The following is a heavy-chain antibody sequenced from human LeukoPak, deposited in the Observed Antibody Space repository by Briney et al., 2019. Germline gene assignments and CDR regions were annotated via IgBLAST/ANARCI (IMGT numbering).Heavy chain of an antibody. CDR3: AREGYYEPPAIYGMDV. V-gene: IGHV3-7*01. Sequence: GGSLRLSCAASGFTFSSYWMSWVRQAPGKGLEWVANIKQDGSEKYYVDSVKGRFTISRDNAKNSLYLQMNSLRAEDTAVYYCAREGYYEPPAIYGMDVWGQGTTVTVSS. J-gene: IGHJ6*02. D-gene: IGHD3-22*01. CDR2: IKQDGSEK. CDR1: GFTFSSYW.